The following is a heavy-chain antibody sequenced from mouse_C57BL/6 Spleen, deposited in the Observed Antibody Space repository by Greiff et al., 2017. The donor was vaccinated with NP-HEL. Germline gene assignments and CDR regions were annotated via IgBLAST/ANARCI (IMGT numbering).Heavy chain of an antibody. Sequence: QVQLKESGPELVKPGASVKISCKASGYAFSSSWMNWVKQRPGKGLEWIGRIYPGDGDTNYNGKFKGKATLTADKSSSTAYMQLSSLTSEDSAVYFCARYLSNPYAMDYWGQGTSVTVSS. J-gene: IGHJ4*01. V-gene: IGHV1-82*01. D-gene: IGHD2-5*01. CDR2: IYPGDGDT. CDR3: ARYLSNPYAMDY. CDR1: GYAFSSSW.